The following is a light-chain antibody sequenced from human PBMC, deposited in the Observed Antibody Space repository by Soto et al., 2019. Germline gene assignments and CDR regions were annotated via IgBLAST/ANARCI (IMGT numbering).Light chain of an antibody. V-gene: IGKV1-5*01. CDR2: GSS. J-gene: IGKJ1*01. CDR1: QSVNTK. CDR3: LQHNSCSWT. Sequence: EIVMSQSPATLSVSPGDRATLSCRASQSVNTKVAWYQHKPGKAPRLLIYGSSCMESGVPSRFSGSGFGTEFTLTISSLQSDDFAVYYWLQHNSCSWTFGQGTKVDI.